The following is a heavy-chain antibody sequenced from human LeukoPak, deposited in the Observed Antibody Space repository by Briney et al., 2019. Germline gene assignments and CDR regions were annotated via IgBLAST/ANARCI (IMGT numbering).Heavy chain of an antibody. CDR2: IWYDGSNK. J-gene: IGHJ4*02. Sequence: QPGRSLRLSCAASGFTFSSYGMHWVRQAPGKGLDWVAVIWYDGSNKYHADSVKGRFTISRDNSKNTLHLQMNSLRAEDTAVYYCAKGTYYYDSSGYAFDYWGQGTLVTVSS. CDR3: AKGTYYYDSSGYAFDY. V-gene: IGHV3-33*06. CDR1: GFTFSSYG. D-gene: IGHD3-22*01.